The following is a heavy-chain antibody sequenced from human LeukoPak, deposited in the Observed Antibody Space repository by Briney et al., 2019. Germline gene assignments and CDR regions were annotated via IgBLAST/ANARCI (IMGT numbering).Heavy chain of an antibody. Sequence: PGRSLRLSCAASGFTFSSYGMHWVRQAPGKGLEWVAVIRYDGSNKYYADSVKGRFTISRDNSKNTLYLQMNSLRAEDTAVYYCARDYDFWSGNDYWGQGTLVTVSS. V-gene: IGHV3-33*01. CDR3: ARDYDFWSGNDY. D-gene: IGHD3-3*01. CDR1: GFTFSSYG. J-gene: IGHJ4*02. CDR2: IRYDGSNK.